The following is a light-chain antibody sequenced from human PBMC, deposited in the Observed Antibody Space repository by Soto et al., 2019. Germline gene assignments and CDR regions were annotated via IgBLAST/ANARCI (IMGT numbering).Light chain of an antibody. J-gene: IGKJ1*01. V-gene: IGKV3-20*01. CDR2: GAS. CDR1: QSVSSSY. Sequence: EIVLTQSPGTLSLSPGERATLSCRASQSVSSSYLAWYQQKPGQAPRLLIYGASSRATGIPDRFSGSGSGTDVTLTISRLEPEDFALYYCQQYGSAQTFGQGTKVEIK. CDR3: QQYGSAQT.